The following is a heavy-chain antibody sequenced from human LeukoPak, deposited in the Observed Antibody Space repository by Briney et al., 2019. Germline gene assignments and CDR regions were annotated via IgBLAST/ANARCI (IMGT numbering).Heavy chain of an antibody. Sequence: GGSLRLSCAASGFTFNTNAMSWVRQAPGKGLEWVSAISGRTGGTYYADYVKGRFTISRDNSKSTLYLQMDRLRAEDTAVYYCAKCGNSGCHLIDYWGQGTLVTVSS. CDR2: ISGRTGGT. CDR1: GFTFNTNA. CDR3: AKCGNSGCHLIDY. D-gene: IGHD6-19*01. J-gene: IGHJ4*02. V-gene: IGHV3-23*01.